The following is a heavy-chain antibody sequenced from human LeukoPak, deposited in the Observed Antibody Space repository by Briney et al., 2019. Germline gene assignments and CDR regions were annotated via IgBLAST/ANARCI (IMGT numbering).Heavy chain of an antibody. D-gene: IGHD1-1*01. CDR3: ARESATGTTLDY. CDR2: ISRSGTTI. CDR1: GFTFNNYG. J-gene: IGHJ4*02. V-gene: IGHV3-48*03. Sequence: GGSLRLSCAASGFTFNNYGINWVRQAPGKGLEWVSYISRSGTTIYYADSVKGRFTISRDNAKNSLYLQMNSLRAEDTAVYHCARESATGTTLDYWGQGTLVTVSS.